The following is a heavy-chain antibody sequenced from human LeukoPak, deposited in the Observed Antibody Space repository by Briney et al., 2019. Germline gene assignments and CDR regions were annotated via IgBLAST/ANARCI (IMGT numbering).Heavy chain of an antibody. Sequence: SQTLSLTCTVSGGSISSGDYYWRWVRQPPGKGGEWIGYIYYSGSTYDKPSLKSRVNISVEKSKKQFSLKMSSVTAADTAVYYCARAPEWKQLSELHDAFGIWGQGTMVTVSS. V-gene: IGHV4-30-4*08. CDR1: GGSISSGDYY. CDR2: IYYSGST. CDR3: ARAPEWKQLSELHDAFGI. D-gene: IGHD6-6*01. J-gene: IGHJ3*02.